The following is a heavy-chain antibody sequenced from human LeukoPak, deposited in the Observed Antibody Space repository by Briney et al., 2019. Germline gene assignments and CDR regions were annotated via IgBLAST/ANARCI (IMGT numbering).Heavy chain of an antibody. J-gene: IGHJ6*03. Sequence: QSGGSLRLSCAASGFTVSSNYMSWVRQAPGKGLEWVSVIYSDGSTYYADSVKGRFTISRDNSKNTLYLQMNSLRAEDTAVYYCARVLVPAFIYYYYYMDVWGKGTTVTVSS. CDR3: ARVLVPAFIYYYYYMDV. CDR1: GFTVSSNY. CDR2: IYSDGST. V-gene: IGHV3-66*01.